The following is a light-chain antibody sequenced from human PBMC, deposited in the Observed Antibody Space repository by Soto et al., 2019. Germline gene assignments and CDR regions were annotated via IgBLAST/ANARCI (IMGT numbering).Light chain of an antibody. CDR1: QSVSSK. V-gene: IGKV3-20*01. Sequence: EIVMTQSPAALSLSPGQRATLSCRASQSVSSKLAWYQQRPGQAPRLLIYSASTRATGIPARFSGSGSGTDFTLTISRLEPEDFAVYYCQQYGSSSRTFGQGTKVDIK. CDR3: QQYGSSSRT. J-gene: IGKJ1*01. CDR2: SAS.